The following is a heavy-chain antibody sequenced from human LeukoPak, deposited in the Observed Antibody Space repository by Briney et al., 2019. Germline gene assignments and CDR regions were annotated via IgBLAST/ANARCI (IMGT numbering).Heavy chain of an antibody. CDR3: AKSMAPLDSTSWYVAFDI. V-gene: IGHV4-34*01. CDR2: INHSGST. Sequence: PSETLSLTCAVYGGSFSGYYWSWIRQPPGKGLEWIGEINHSGSTNYNPSLKSRVTISVDTSKNQFSLKLSSVTAADTAVYYCAKSMAPLDSTSWYVAFDIWGQGTMVTVSS. J-gene: IGHJ3*02. D-gene: IGHD6-13*01. CDR1: GGSFSGYY.